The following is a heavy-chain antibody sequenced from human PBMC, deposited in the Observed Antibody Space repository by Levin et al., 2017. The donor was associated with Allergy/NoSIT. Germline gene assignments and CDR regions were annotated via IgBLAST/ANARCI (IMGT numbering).Heavy chain of an antibody. V-gene: IGHV3-23*01. Sequence: PGGSLRLSCAVSGFTITEYAMAWVRQAPGKGLEWVSVITGGGFNTYYGDSVKGRFTVSRDDSKDTLYLDLSSLRAEDTAVYYCAKKQGGTSGFSFDVWGQGTMVTVSS. J-gene: IGHJ3*01. CDR1: GFTITEYA. D-gene: IGHD1-1*01. CDR3: AKKQGGTSGFSFDV. CDR2: ITGGGFNT.